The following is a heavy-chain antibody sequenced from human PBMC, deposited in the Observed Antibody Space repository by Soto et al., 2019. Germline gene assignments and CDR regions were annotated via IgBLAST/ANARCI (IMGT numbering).Heavy chain of an antibody. CDR1: GFTLSAYW. V-gene: IGHV3-7*01. Sequence: EVQLAEAGGALVQPGGSLTLSCAASGFTLSAYWMSWVRQAPGKGLEWVASIKEDGSEKFYVDSVKGRFTISRDNAKNSLYLQMNSLGADDTAVYYCPRDYPRMHDYWGQGTLVTVSS. CDR2: IKEDGSEK. CDR3: PRDYPRMHDY. J-gene: IGHJ4*02.